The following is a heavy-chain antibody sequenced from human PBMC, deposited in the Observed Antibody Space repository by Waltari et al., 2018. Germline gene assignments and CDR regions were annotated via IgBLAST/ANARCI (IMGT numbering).Heavy chain of an antibody. CDR1: GFSLNRYS. D-gene: IGHD2-21*02. V-gene: IGHV3-30*18. J-gene: IGHJ2*01. CDR3: AKDPGDWYVAGYFDV. Sequence: QVQMVESGGRVVQHGRSLRLSCAVSGFSLNRYSMHWVRQAPGKGLEWLTSVSFDGSDNDYADSVRGRFTISRDISKNTLYLQMDSLRPEDTAVYFCAKDPGDWYVAGYFDVWGRGTLVTVSS. CDR2: VSFDGSDN.